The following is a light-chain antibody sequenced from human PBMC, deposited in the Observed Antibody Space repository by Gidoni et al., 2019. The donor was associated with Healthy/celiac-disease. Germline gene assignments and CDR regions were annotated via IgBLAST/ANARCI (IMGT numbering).Light chain of an antibody. CDR3: QQSYSTPRVT. J-gene: IGKJ3*01. CDR2: AAS. Sequence: PSSLSASVGDRVTITCRASQSISSYFNWYQQKPGKAPKLLIYAASSLQSGVPSRFSGSGSGTDFTLTISSLQPEDFATYYCQQSYSTPRVTFGPGTKVDIK. V-gene: IGKV1-39*01. CDR1: QSISSY.